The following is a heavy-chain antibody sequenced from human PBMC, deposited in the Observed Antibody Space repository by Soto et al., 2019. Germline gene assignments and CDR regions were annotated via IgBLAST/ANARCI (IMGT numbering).Heavy chain of an antibody. D-gene: IGHD3-9*01. CDR1: GGSFSGYY. J-gene: IGHJ3*02. CDR3: AEERYDILTGYYSPDAFDI. CDR2: INHSGST. V-gene: IGHV4-34*01. Sequence: SETLSLTCAVYGGSFSGYYWSWIRRPPGKGLEWIGEINHSGSTNYNPSLKSRVTISVDTSKNQFSLKLSSVTAADTAVYYCAEERYDILTGYYSPDAFDIWGQGTMVTVSS.